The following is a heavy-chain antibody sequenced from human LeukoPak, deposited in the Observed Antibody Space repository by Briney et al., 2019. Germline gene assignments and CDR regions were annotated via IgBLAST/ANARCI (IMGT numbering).Heavy chain of an antibody. CDR2: IKSNLDGGTV. Sequence: GGSLRLSCAASGLPFTNAWMNWVRLAPGKGLEWVGRIKSNLDGGTVDYIAPVKGRFTISRDDSTHTLYLQLNSLKTEDTAMYHCMSDPLIQGGVDYWGQGTLVTVSS. V-gene: IGHV3-15*01. CDR1: GLPFTNAW. D-gene: IGHD4-17*01. CDR3: MSDPLIQGGVDY. J-gene: IGHJ4*02.